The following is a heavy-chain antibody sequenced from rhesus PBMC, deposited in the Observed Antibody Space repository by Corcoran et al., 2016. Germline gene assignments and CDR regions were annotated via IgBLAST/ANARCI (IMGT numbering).Heavy chain of an antibody. CDR2: VTGSGKT. D-gene: IGHD4-29*01. J-gene: IGHJ4*01. CDR3: ARYGTVFVGDFDS. Sequence: QLQLQESGPGLVKPSETLSLTCAVSGCSISSNYWSWLRQPPGKALEWIGRVTGSGKTDDSPSFESRVTISADTSKNQFSWKLNSVTAADTAVYYCARYGTVFVGDFDSWGQGVLVTVSS. V-gene: IGHV4-173*01. CDR1: GCSISSNY.